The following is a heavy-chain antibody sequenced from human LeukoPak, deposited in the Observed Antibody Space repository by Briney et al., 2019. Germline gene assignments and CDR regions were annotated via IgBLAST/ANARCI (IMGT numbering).Heavy chain of an antibody. V-gene: IGHV1-69*05. Sequence: ASVKVSCKASGGTFSSYAISWVRQAPGQGLEWMGGIIHIFGTANYAQKFQGRVTITTDESTSTAYMELSSLRSEDTAVYYCARESAAGVGVVQHWGQGTLVTVSS. CDR3: ARESAAGVGVVQH. J-gene: IGHJ1*01. CDR2: IIHIFGTA. D-gene: IGHD6-25*01. CDR1: GGTFSSYA.